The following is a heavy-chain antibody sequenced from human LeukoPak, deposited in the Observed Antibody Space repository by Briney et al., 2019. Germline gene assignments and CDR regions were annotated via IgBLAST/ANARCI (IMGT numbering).Heavy chain of an antibody. V-gene: IGHV3-30-3*01. Sequence: GRSLRLSCAAAGFTFSSYAMHWVRQAPGKGLEWVAVISYDGSNKYYADSVKGRFTISRDNSKNTLYLQMNSLRAEDTAVYYCARDPLGITMIVVVITTFVMLSWYWGQGTLVTVSS. CDR2: ISYDGSNK. CDR1: GFTFSSYA. D-gene: IGHD3-22*01. J-gene: IGHJ4*02. CDR3: ARDPLGITMIVVVITTFVMLSWY.